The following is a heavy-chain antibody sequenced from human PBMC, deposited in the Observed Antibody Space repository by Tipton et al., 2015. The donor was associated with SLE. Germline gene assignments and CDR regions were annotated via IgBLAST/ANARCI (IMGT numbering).Heavy chain of an antibody. CDR2: ISSSGSTI. V-gene: IGHV3-48*03. D-gene: IGHD7-27*01. Sequence: SLRLSCAASGFTFSSYEMNWVRQAPGKGLEWVSYISSSGSTIYYADSVKGRFTISRDNAKNSLYLQMNSLRAEDTAVYYCARAPLSPVGISWYFDLWGRGTLVTVSS. J-gene: IGHJ2*01. CDR1: GFTFSSYE. CDR3: ARAPLSPVGISWYFDL.